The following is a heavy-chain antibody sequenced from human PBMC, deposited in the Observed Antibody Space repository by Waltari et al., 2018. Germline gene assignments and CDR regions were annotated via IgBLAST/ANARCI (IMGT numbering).Heavy chain of an antibody. CDR3: ARRARDYFPDY. CDR2: ISSSGSTI. Sequence: EVQLVESGGGLVQPGGSLRLSCAASGFPFSSYEMNWVRQAPGKGLEWVSYISSSGSTIYYADSVKGRFTISRDNAKNSLYLQMNSLRAEDTAVYYCARRARDYFPDYWGQGTLVTVSS. V-gene: IGHV3-48*03. D-gene: IGHD4-17*01. J-gene: IGHJ4*02. CDR1: GFPFSSYE.